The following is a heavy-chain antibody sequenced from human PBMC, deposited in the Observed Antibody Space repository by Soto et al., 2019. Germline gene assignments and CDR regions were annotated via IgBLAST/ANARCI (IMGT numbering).Heavy chain of an antibody. J-gene: IGHJ3*02. Sequence: QPGGSLRLSCTASGFTFGDYAMSWVRQAPGKGLEWVGFIRSKAYGGTTEYAASVKGRFTISRDDSKSIAYLQMNSLKTEDTAVYYCTRGRIMITFGGVIAYSDIWGQGTMVTVSS. CDR1: GFTFGDYA. D-gene: IGHD3-16*02. CDR2: IRSKAYGGTT. CDR3: TRGRIMITFGGVIAYSDI. V-gene: IGHV3-49*04.